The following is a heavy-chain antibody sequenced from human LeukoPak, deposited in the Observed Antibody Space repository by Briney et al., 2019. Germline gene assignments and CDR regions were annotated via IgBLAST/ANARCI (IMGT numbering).Heavy chain of an antibody. D-gene: IGHD4-23*01. V-gene: IGHV3-30-3*01. Sequence: GGSLRLSCAASGFTFSSYNMHWVRQAPGKGLEWVAVISYDGSNKNYADSVKGRFTVSRDNSKNTLYLQMHSLRAEDTAVYYCARGHYGGNPLLPLRVARLDYWGQGTLVTVSS. CDR1: GFTFSSYN. CDR2: ISYDGSNK. J-gene: IGHJ4*02. CDR3: ARGHYGGNPLLPLRVARLDY.